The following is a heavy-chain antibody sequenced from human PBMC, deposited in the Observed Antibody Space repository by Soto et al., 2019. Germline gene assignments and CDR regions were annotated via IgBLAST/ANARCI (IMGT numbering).Heavy chain of an antibody. D-gene: IGHD2-15*01. CDR3: AGGDIVVVAAASNYMDV. CDR1: GGSISSYY. Sequence: SETLSLTCTVSGGSISSYYWSWIRQPPGKGLEWIGYIYYSGSTNYNPSLKSRVTISVDTSKNQFSLKLSSVTAADTAVYYCAGGDIVVVAAASNYMDVWGKGTTVTVSS. V-gene: IGHV4-59*08. J-gene: IGHJ6*03. CDR2: IYYSGST.